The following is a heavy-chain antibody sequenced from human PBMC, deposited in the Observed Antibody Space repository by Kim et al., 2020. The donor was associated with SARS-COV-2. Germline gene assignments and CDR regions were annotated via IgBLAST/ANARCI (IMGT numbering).Heavy chain of an antibody. CDR3: ARDMYSREGEGY. CDR1: GFTLSSYW. D-gene: IGHD1-26*01. Sequence: GGSLRLSCAASGFTLSSYWMHWVRQVPGKGLVWVSRINGDGSSTTYADPVKGRFTISRDNAKNTLYLQMNSLRVEDTAVYYCARDMYSREGEGYWGQRTLVTVSS. J-gene: IGHJ4*02. CDR2: INGDGSST. V-gene: IGHV3-74*01.